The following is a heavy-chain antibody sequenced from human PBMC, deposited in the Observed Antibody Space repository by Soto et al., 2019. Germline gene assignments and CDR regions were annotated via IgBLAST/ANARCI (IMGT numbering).Heavy chain of an antibody. CDR1: GGSISSYY. V-gene: IGHV4-59*01. D-gene: IGHD2-21*02. Sequence: QVQLQESSPGLVKPSETLSLTCTVSGGSISSYYWSWIRQPPGKGLEWIGYIYYSGSTNYNPSLKSRVTISVDTSKNQFSLKLSSVTAADTAVYYCARTYCGGDCYPGDAFDIWGQGTMVTVSS. CDR3: ARTYCGGDCYPGDAFDI. CDR2: IYYSGST. J-gene: IGHJ3*02.